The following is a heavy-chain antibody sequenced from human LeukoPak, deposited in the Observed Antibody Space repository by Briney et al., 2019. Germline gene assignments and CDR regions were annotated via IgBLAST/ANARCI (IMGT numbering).Heavy chain of an antibody. Sequence: SVKVSCKAAGGTFSIYAICWVRQAPGQGLEWMGGIIPRLRTPKYAQRLQGRVTITADDSTSTAYMDLSSLRSEDTAMYYCARDSHASGSYNIQQWGQGTLVIVSS. CDR1: GGTFSIYA. D-gene: IGHD3-10*01. CDR2: IIPRLRTP. CDR3: ARDSHASGSYNIQQ. V-gene: IGHV1-69*01. J-gene: IGHJ1*01.